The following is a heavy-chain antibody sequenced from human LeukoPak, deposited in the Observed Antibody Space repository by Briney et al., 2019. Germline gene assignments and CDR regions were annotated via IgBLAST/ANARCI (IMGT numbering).Heavy chain of an antibody. CDR3: APDLRGAAWSLDY. J-gene: IGHJ4*02. Sequence: GGSLRLSCAASGFTFRNYGMSWVRQAPGKGLEWVSVVSDSGTSAYYAESVRGRFTISRDNSKNTLYLQMNSLRAEDTAVYYCAPDLRGAAWSLDYWGQGTLVTVSS. D-gene: IGHD2-15*01. V-gene: IGHV3-23*01. CDR2: VSDSGTSA. CDR1: GFTFRNYG.